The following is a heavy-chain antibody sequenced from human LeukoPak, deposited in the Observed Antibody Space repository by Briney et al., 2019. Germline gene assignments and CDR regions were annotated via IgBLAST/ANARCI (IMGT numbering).Heavy chain of an antibody. J-gene: IGHJ4*02. D-gene: IGHD3-22*01. CDR2: ITGSAGSA. V-gene: IGHV3-23*01. Sequence: GGSLRLSCASSGFTFSTYAMSWVRQAPGKGLEWGSTITGSAGSAYYADSVKGRFPISRDNSNNPLYLQMNSLRAEDTAVYSCAKDFSSGYYITTFDYWGQGTLVTVSS. CDR1: GFTFSTYA. CDR3: AKDFSSGYYITTFDY.